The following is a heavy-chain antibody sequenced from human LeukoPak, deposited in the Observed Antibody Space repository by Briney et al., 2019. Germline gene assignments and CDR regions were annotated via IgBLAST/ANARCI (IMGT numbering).Heavy chain of an antibody. D-gene: IGHD3-22*01. CDR2: IIPVFGTA. J-gene: IGHJ4*02. CDR3: ARDVTYDSSGPLDY. Sequence: ASVKVSCKASGVTFSSYAISWVRQAPGQGLEWMGGIIPVFGTANYAQKFQGRVTISTDESASTAYMDLSSLRSEDTAVYYCARDVTYDSSGPLDYWGQGTLVTVSS. CDR1: GVTFSSYA. V-gene: IGHV1-69*05.